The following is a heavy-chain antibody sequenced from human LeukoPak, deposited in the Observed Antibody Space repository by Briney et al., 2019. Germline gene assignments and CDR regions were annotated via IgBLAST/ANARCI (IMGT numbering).Heavy chain of an antibody. J-gene: IGHJ4*02. D-gene: IGHD6-6*01. V-gene: IGHV3-74*01. CDR3: ARDFKYSSDY. CDR1: GFTLSNYW. CDR2: IKSDGRST. Sequence: PGGSLRLSCAASGFTLSNYWMHWVRQAPGKGLVWVSLIKSDGRSTSYADSVKGRFTISRDNAKNTVYLQMNSLRVEDTAVYYCARDFKYSSDYWGQGTLVTVSS.